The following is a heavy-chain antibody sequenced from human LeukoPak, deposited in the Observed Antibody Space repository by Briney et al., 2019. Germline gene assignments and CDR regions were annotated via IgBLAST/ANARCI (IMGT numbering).Heavy chain of an antibody. Sequence: GGSLRLSCAASGFTFSSYAMNWVRQAPGKGLEWVSSISSESSYTVNADSVKGRFTISRDNAKNSLYLQMNSLRAEDTAVYYCARYETIGVTTGDYWGQGTLVTVSS. V-gene: IGHV3-21*01. D-gene: IGHD1-1*01. CDR1: GFTFSSYA. CDR2: ISSESSYT. J-gene: IGHJ4*02. CDR3: ARYETIGVTTGDY.